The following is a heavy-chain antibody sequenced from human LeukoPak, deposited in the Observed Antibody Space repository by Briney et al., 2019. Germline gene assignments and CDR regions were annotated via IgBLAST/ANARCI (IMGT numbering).Heavy chain of an antibody. Sequence: SETLSLTCTVSGGSISRGSYYWSWIRQPAGKGLEWMGRIYTSGSTNFNPSLKSRVTISVDKSKNQFSLKLSSVTAADTAVYYCARDSKLRCDAFDIWGQGTMVTVSS. V-gene: IGHV4-61*02. J-gene: IGHJ3*02. CDR3: ARDSKLRCDAFDI. CDR1: GGSISRGSYY. D-gene: IGHD1-7*01. CDR2: IYTSGST.